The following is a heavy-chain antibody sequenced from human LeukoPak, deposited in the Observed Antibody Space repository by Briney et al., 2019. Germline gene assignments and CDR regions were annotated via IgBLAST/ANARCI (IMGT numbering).Heavy chain of an antibody. D-gene: IGHD6-6*01. CDR2: IDPSDSYN. Sequence: ESLKISCKGSGYNFTNYWISWVPPMPGKGPEWMGTIDPSDSYNNYSPSFQGHVTISADKSISTAYLQWISLKASDTAMYYCARAYSRSRFDYWGQGTLVTVSS. CDR1: GYNFTNYW. V-gene: IGHV5-10-1*01. CDR3: ARAYSRSRFDY. J-gene: IGHJ4*02.